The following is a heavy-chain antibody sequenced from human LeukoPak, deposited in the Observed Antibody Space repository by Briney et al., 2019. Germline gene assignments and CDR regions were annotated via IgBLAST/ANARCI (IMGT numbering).Heavy chain of an antibody. J-gene: IGHJ6*02. CDR2: IYYSGST. Sequence: SETLSLTCTVSGGSISSYYWSWIRQPPGKGLEWIGYIYYSGSTNYNPSLKSRVTISVDTSKNQFSLKLSSVTAADTAVYYCARGGPLGAPYGMDVWGQGTTVTVSS. CDR1: GGSISSYY. V-gene: IGHV4-59*01. D-gene: IGHD3-16*01. CDR3: ARGGPLGAPYGMDV.